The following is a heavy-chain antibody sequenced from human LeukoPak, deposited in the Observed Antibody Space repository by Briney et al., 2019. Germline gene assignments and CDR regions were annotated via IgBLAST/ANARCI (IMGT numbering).Heavy chain of an antibody. CDR2: INSDGSST. J-gene: IGHJ4*02. V-gene: IGHV3-74*01. CDR3: ARVTSVTGTIFGS. D-gene: IGHD1-7*01. CDR1: GXTFSSCW. Sequence: GGSLRLSCAASGXTFSSCWMHWVRQAPGKGLVWVARINSDGSSTSYADSVKGRFTISRDNAKNTLYLQMSSLRAEDTAVYYCARVTSVTGTIFGSWGQGTLITVSS.